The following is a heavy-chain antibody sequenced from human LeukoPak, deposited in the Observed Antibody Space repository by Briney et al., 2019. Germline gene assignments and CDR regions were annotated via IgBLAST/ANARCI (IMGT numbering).Heavy chain of an antibody. CDR3: ARCITMIVVVPPDYYGMDV. J-gene: IGHJ6*02. D-gene: IGHD3-22*01. CDR2: IKQDGSAK. CDR1: GFTFSSYW. Sequence: PGGSLRLSCVVSGFTFSSYWMSWVRQAPGKGLEWVANIKQDGSAKYYVDSVKGRFTISRDNAKNSLYLQMNSLRAEDTAVYYCARCITMIVVVPPDYYGMDVWGQGTTVTVSS. V-gene: IGHV3-7*01.